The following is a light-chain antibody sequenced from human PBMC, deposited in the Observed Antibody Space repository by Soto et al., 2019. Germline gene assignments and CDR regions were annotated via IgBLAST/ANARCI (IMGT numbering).Light chain of an antibody. CDR2: GAS. V-gene: IGKV3-20*01. CDR3: QQYGSSPPLT. Sequence: EIVLTQSPGTLSLSPGERATLSCRASQSVSSNYLAWYQQKPGQAPRLLIHGASSRATGIPDRFSGSGSGTDFTLTISRLEPEDFVVYYCQQYGSSPPLTFGGGTKVDIK. J-gene: IGKJ4*01. CDR1: QSVSSNY.